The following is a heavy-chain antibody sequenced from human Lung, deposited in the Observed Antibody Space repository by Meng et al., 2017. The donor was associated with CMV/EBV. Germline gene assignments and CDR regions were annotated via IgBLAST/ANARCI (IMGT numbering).Heavy chain of an antibody. J-gene: IGHJ4*02. CDR1: GGFISSSIYY. CDR2: IYHSGRT. Sequence: QRQLQGSGPGLVKPSAPRSPTCTSSGGFISSSIYYWDWIRRPPGKGLEWIGAIYHSGRTSYNPSLQSRVTMFVDTSKNQFSLMLTSVTATDTAVYYCARRRGGSGRDCWGQGTLVTVSS. CDR3: ARRRGGSGRDC. V-gene: IGHV4-39*01. D-gene: IGHD3-10*01.